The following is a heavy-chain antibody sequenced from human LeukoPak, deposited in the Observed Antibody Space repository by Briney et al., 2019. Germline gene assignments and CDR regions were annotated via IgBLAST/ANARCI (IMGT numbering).Heavy chain of an antibody. CDR1: GGTFSSYA. CDR2: IIPIFGTA. D-gene: IGHD6-6*01. V-gene: IGHV1-69*01. Sequence: SVKVSCKASGGTFSSYAISWVRQAPGQGLEWMGGIIPIFGTANYAQKFQGRVTITADESTSTAYMELSSLRFEDTAVYYCARGRERGSSSSFTDYWGQGTLVIVSS. J-gene: IGHJ4*02. CDR3: ARGRERGSSSSFTDY.